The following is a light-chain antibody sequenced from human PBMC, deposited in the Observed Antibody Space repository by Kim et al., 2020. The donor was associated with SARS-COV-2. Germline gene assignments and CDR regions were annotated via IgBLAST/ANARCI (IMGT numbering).Light chain of an antibody. V-gene: IGKV1-17*03. CDR2: GAS. CDR3: LQQNSFPPYT. CDR1: QGASIF. Sequence: DIQMTQSPSAVSASVGDRVTIVCRASQGASIFVAWFQHKPGTVPKRLIYGASTLERGVPSRFSGSGSDTEFTLTISDLQPEDIATYYCLQQNSFPPYTFGQGTKLEIK. J-gene: IGKJ2*01.